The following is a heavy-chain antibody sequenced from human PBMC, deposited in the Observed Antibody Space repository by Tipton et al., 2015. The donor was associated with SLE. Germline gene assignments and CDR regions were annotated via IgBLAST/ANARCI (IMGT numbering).Heavy chain of an antibody. CDR1: GGTFSNYA. CDR2: IIPIFGTA. V-gene: IGHV1-69*01. CDR3: ARVRYSSGWPYYYYYGMDV. D-gene: IGHD6-19*01. Sequence: QLVQSGSELKKPGSSVRVSCKASGGTFSNYAVSWVRQAPGQGLEWMGGIIPIFGTANYAQKFQGRVTITADDSTSTAYMELSSLRSEDTAVYYCARVRYSSGWPYYYYYGMDVWGQGTTVTVSS. J-gene: IGHJ6*02.